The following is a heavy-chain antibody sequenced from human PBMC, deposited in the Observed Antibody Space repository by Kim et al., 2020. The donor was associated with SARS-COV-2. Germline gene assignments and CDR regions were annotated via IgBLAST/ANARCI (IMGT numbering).Heavy chain of an antibody. CDR1: GFTFDSYS. Sequence: GGSLRLSCGASGFTFDSYSINWVRQAPGKGLEWVSSISGSTTYIYYADSLKGRFTISRDNAKNSVYLQMNSLRAEDTAVYYCARGRDGYRNAFAMWAQGTMDTVSS. J-gene: IGHJ3*02. CDR2: ISGSTTYI. CDR3: ARGRDGYRNAFAM. D-gene: IGHD1-1*01. V-gene: IGHV3-21*01.